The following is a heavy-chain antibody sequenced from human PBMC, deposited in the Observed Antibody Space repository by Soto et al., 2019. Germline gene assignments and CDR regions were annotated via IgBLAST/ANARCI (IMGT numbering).Heavy chain of an antibody. J-gene: IGHJ2*01. CDR1: GFTFSSYA. D-gene: IGHD5-12*01. CDR3: ASPLWRAGYNWGYFAL. Sequence: QVQLVESGGGVVQPGRSLRLSCAASGFTFSSYAMHWVRQAPGKGLEWVAVISYDGSNKYYADSVKGRFTISRDNSKNTLYLHMNSLRTEGTAVYYCASPLWRAGYNWGYFALWGRGTLVTVSS. V-gene: IGHV3-30-3*01. CDR2: ISYDGSNK.